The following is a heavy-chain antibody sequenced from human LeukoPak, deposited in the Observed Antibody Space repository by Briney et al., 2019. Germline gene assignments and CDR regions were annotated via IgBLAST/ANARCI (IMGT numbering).Heavy chain of an antibody. CDR3: ASLYDFWNKYFDY. CDR2: INHSGST. Sequence: SETLSLTCAVYGGSFSGYYWSWIRQPPGKGLEWIGEINHSGSTNYNPSLKSRVTISVDTSKNQFSLKLSSVTAADTAVYYCASLYDFWNKYFDYWGQGTLVTVSS. V-gene: IGHV4-34*01. D-gene: IGHD3-3*01. CDR1: GGSFSGYY. J-gene: IGHJ4*02.